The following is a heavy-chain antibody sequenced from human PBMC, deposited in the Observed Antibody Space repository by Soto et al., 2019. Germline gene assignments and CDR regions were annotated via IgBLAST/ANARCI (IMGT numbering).Heavy chain of an antibody. CDR1: GFTVSSNY. J-gene: IGHJ4*02. CDR3: ARIPRHDFWSGYYDY. V-gene: IGHV3-66*01. Sequence: GGPLRLSCAASGFTVSSNYMSWVRQAPGKGLEWVSVIYSGGSTYYADSVKGRFTISRDNSKNTLYLQMNSLRAEDTAVYYCARIPRHDFWSGYYDYWGQGTLVTVSS. D-gene: IGHD3-3*01. CDR2: IYSGGST.